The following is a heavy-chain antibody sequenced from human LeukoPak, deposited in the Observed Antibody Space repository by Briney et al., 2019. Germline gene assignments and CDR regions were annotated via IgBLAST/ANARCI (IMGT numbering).Heavy chain of an antibody. CDR1: GFTFSSYG. CDR3: AREDYDSSGYFDY. CDR2: ISYDGSNK. V-gene: IGHV3-30*03. Sequence: GGSLRLSCAASGFTFSSYGMHWVRQAPGKGLEWVAVISYDGSNKYYADSVKGRFTISRDNSKNTLYLQMNSLRAEDTAVYYCAREDYDSSGYFDYWGQGTLVTVSS. J-gene: IGHJ4*02. D-gene: IGHD3-22*01.